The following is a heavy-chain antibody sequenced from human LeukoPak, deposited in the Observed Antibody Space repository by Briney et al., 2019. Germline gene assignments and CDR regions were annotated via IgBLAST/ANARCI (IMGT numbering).Heavy chain of an antibody. CDR2: IYYSGST. J-gene: IGHJ4*02. D-gene: IGHD3-22*01. CDR3: ARDRGYYDSSPLYYFDY. Sequence: SETLSLTCTVSGGSISSSSYYWGWIRQPPGKGLEWIGSIYYSGSTYYNPSLKSRVTISVDMSKNQFSLKLSSVTAADTAVYYCARDRGYYDSSPLYYFDYWGQGTLVTVSS. CDR1: GGSISSSSYY. V-gene: IGHV4-39*07.